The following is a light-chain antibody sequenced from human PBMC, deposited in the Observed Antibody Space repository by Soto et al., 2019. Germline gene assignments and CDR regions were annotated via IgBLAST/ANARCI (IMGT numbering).Light chain of an antibody. J-gene: IGLJ2*01. CDR3: CSYAGSDSFHVV. Sequence: QSALTQPRSVSGSPGQSVTISCTGTSSDVGGYNYVSWYQQHPGKAPKLMIYDVSERPSGVPDRFSGSKSGNTASLTISGLQAEDEADYYCCSYAGSDSFHVVLGGGTKVTVL. CDR2: DVS. V-gene: IGLV2-11*01. CDR1: SSDVGGYNY.